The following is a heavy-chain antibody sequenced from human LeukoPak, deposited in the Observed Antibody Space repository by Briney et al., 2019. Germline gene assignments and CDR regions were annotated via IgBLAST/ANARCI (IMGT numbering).Heavy chain of an antibody. CDR1: GGSISSYY. D-gene: IGHD5-18*01. J-gene: IGHJ4*02. CDR3: AREDSTRPRIDY. CDR2: IYYSGST. V-gene: IGHV4-59*12. Sequence: PSETLSLTCPVSGGSISSYYWSWVRQPPGTGLEWGGYIYYSGSTNYNPSLKSRVTMSVDTSKNQFSLKLSSVTAADTAVYYCAREDSTRPRIDYWGQGTLVTVSS.